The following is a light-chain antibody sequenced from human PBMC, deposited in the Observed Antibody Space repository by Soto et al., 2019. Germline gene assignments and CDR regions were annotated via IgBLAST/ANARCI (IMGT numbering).Light chain of an antibody. J-gene: IGKJ5*01. V-gene: IGKV3-11*01. CDR1: QSVSNY. Sequence: EIVLTQSPATLSLSPGERATLSCRASQSVSNYLAWYQQKFGQAPRLLIYDASNRATGIPARFSGSGSGTDFTLTISRLEPEDFAVYYCQQYVSPPITFGQGTRLEIK. CDR3: QQYVSPPIT. CDR2: DAS.